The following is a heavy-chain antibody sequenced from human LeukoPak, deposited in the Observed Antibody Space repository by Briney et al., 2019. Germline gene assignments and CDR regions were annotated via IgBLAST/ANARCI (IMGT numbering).Heavy chain of an antibody. V-gene: IGHV3-74*01. Sequence: GGSLRLSCVASGFTFSRYWMHWVRQAPGKELVWVSRINSDGSRTSYADSVKGRFTISRDNAKNTLYLQMNSLRAEDTAVYYCARVPDFWSGYLYWGQGTLVTVSS. CDR2: INSDGSRT. CDR1: GFTFSRYW. CDR3: ARVPDFWSGYLY. J-gene: IGHJ4*02. D-gene: IGHD3-3*01.